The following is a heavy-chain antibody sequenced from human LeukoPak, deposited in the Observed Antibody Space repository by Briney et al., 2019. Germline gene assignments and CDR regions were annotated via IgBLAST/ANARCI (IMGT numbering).Heavy chain of an antibody. Sequence: SETLSLTCTVSGGSISSYYWSWIRQPAGKGLEWIGRIYTSGSTNYNPSLKSRVTMSVDTSKNQFSLKLSSVTAADTAVYYCASTTHYCSSTSCLFDYWGQGTLVTVSS. D-gene: IGHD2-2*01. CDR3: ASTTHYCSSTSCLFDY. V-gene: IGHV4-4*07. CDR2: IYTSGST. J-gene: IGHJ4*02. CDR1: GGSISSYY.